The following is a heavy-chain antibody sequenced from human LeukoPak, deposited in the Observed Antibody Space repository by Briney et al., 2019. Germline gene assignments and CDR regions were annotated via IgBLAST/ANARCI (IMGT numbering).Heavy chain of an antibody. Sequence: SQTLSPTCAVSGDSISSGGYSWSWIRQPPGKGLEWIGYIYHSGSTYYNPSLKSRVTISVDRSKNQFSLKLNSVTAADTAVYYCARARAAATGAFDYWGQGTLVTVSS. CDR3: ARARAAATGAFDY. V-gene: IGHV4-30-2*01. CDR2: IYHSGST. J-gene: IGHJ4*02. D-gene: IGHD6-25*01. CDR1: GDSISSGGYS.